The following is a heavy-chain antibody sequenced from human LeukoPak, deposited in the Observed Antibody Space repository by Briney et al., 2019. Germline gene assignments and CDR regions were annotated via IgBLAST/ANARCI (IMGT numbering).Heavy chain of an antibody. V-gene: IGHV1-69*05. CDR1: GYTFTSYA. CDR2: IIPIFGTA. CDR3: ASGPNRARLIAVAYFDY. Sequence: SVKVSCKASGYTFTSYAMNWVRQAPGQGLEWMGGIIPIFGTANYAQKFQGRVTITTDESTSTAYMELSSLRSEDTAVYYCASGPNRARLIAVAYFDYWGQGTLVTVSS. J-gene: IGHJ4*02. D-gene: IGHD6-19*01.